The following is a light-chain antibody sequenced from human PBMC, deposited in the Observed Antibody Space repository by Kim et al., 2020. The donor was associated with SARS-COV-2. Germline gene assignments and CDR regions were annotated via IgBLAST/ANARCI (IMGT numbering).Light chain of an antibody. Sequence: RHTATLTGTGDSNNVGNEGAAWLQQHQGHPPKLLFYRNNDRPSGISERLSASRSGNTASLTITGLQPEDEADYYCSAWDYSVNAWVFGGGTQLTVL. CDR3: SAWDYSVNAWV. J-gene: IGLJ3*02. CDR1: SNNVGNEG. V-gene: IGLV10-54*01. CDR2: RNN.